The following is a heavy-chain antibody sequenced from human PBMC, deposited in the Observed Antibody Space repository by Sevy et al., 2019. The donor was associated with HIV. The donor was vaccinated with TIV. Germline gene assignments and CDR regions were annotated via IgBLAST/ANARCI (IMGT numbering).Heavy chain of an antibody. J-gene: IGHJ3*02. CDR1: GFTFSSYS. Sequence: GGSLRLSCAASGFTFSSYSMNWVRQAPGKGLEWVSSISSSSSYIYYADSVKGRFTISRDNSKNTLYLQMNSLRAEDTAVYYCARDSAEFLGGNAFDIWGQGTMVTVSS. CDR3: ARDSAEFLGGNAFDI. CDR2: ISSSSSYI. D-gene: IGHD3-16*01. V-gene: IGHV3-21*01.